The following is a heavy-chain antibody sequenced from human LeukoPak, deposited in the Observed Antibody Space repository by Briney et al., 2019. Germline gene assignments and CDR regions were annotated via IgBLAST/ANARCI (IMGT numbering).Heavy chain of an antibody. D-gene: IGHD2/OR15-2a*01. V-gene: IGHV4-31*03. J-gene: IGHJ4*02. CDR3: VRGKGVREEFKY. Sequence: PSETLSLTCTVSGGSISSGGYYWSWIRQHPGKGLEWIGYIYYSGSTYYNPSLKSRVTISVDTSKNQFSLKLRSVTAADTAVYYCVRGKGVREEFKYWGQGALVTVSS. CDR2: IYYSGST. CDR1: GGSISSGGYY.